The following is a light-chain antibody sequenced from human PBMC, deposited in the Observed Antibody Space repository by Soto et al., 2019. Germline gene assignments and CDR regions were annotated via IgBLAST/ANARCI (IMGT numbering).Light chain of an antibody. CDR3: LQYGSSPRT. CDR2: GAS. Sequence: EVVLTQSPGTLSLSPGERATLSCRASPGVSANNLAWYQHKAGQTPRLLISGASSRATGIPDRFSGSGSGKDFTLNISRLEPDDLAVYYCLQYGSSPRTFGRGTKVEIK. V-gene: IGKV3-20*01. J-gene: IGKJ1*01. CDR1: PGVSANN.